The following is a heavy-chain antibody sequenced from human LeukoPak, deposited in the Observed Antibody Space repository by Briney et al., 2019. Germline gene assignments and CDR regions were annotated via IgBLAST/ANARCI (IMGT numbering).Heavy chain of an antibody. J-gene: IGHJ3*02. CDR1: GFTFSSYW. D-gene: IGHD6-13*01. V-gene: IGHV3-7*01. CDR2: IKQDGSEK. CDR3: ARDRGSSWIYDAFDI. Sequence: GGSLRLSCAASGFTFSSYWMSWVRQAPGKGLEWVANIKQDGSEKYYVDSVKGRFTISRDNAKNSLYLQMNSLGAEDTAVYYCARDRGSSWIYDAFDIWGQGTMVTVSS.